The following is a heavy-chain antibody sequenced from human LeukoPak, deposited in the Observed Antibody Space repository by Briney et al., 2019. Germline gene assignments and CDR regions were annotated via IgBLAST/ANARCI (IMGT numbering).Heavy chain of an antibody. V-gene: IGHV4-59*08. Sequence: PSETLSLTCAVSGDSISGSYWSWIRQPPGKGLEWIGFLSYSGTTSYNPSLKSRLTISVDTSKNQFSLKLSSVTAADTAVYYCARSVVATSHFDYWGQGTLVTVSS. D-gene: IGHD5-12*01. CDR2: LSYSGTT. CDR1: GDSISGSY. J-gene: IGHJ4*02. CDR3: ARSVVATSHFDY.